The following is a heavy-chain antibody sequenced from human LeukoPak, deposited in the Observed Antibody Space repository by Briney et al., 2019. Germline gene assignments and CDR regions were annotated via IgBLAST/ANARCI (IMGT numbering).Heavy chain of an antibody. CDR2: ISYDGSNK. Sequence: GGSLRLSCAASGLTFSSYAMHWVRQAPGKGLEWVAVISYDGSNKYYADSVKGRFTISRDNSKNTLYLQMNSLRAEDTAVYYCARDQRFLEWFPTTEYFQHWGQGTLVTVSS. V-gene: IGHV3-30-3*01. J-gene: IGHJ1*01. D-gene: IGHD3-3*01. CDR1: GLTFSSYA. CDR3: ARDQRFLEWFPTTEYFQH.